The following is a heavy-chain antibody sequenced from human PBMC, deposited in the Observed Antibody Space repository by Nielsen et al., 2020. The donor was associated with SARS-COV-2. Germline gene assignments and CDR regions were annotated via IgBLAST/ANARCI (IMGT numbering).Heavy chain of an antibody. J-gene: IGHJ5*02. CDR3: ARNSLNNGWPRGTAFDP. D-gene: IGHD6-19*01. Sequence: ASVKVSCKASGYTFTSYYIHWVRQAPGQGLEWMGVINPSGGSTNYAQNFQGTVTMTRDTSASTVYMELSSLRSEDTAVYFCARNSLNNGWPRGTAFDPWGQGTLVTVSS. CDR2: INPSGGST. CDR1: GYTFTSYY. V-gene: IGHV1-46*01.